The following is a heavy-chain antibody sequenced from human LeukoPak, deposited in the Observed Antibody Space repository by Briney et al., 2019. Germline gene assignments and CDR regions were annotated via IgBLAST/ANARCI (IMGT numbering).Heavy chain of an antibody. CDR1: GFTFSSYW. D-gene: IGHD5-18*01. V-gene: IGHV3-7*01. J-gene: IGHJ5*02. CDR2: IKQDGSEK. Sequence: PGGSLRLSCAASGFTFSSYWMSWVRQAPGKGLEWVANIKQDGSEKYYVDSVKGRFTISRDNAKNSLYLQLNSLRAEDTAVYYCARRRGYSYQSWFDPWGQGTLVTVSS. CDR3: ARRRGYSYQSWFDP.